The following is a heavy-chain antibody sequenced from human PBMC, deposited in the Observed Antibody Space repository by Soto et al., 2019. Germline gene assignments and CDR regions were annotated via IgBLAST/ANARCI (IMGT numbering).Heavy chain of an antibody. Sequence: EVQLVESGGGLVQPGGSLRLSCAASGFTFNSYWMHWVRQAPGKGLVWVSRINSDGSSTYYADSVKGRFTISRDNATHTLYLQMNSLRADDTAVYYCATHLPNYWGQGTLVTVSS. V-gene: IGHV3-74*01. CDR1: GFTFNSYW. CDR3: ATHLPNY. J-gene: IGHJ4*02. CDR2: INSDGSST.